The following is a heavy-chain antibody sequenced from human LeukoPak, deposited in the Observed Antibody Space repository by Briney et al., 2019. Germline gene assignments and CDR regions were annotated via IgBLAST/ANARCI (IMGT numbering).Heavy chain of an antibody. CDR1: GYTFTSYA. CDR3: AIWYCSGGRCYSNARTFDY. D-gene: IGHD2-15*01. V-gene: IGHV7-4-1*02. Sequence: ASVKVSCKASGYTFTSYAMNWVREAPGQGLEWMGWINTNTGNPTYAQGLTGRFVFSLDTSVSTAYLQISSLKAEDTAVYYCAIWYCSGGRCYSNARTFDYWGQGTRVTVSS. CDR2: INTNTGNP. J-gene: IGHJ4*02.